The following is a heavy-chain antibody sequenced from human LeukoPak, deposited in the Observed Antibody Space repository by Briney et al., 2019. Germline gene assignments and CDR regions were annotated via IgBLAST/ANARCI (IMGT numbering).Heavy chain of an antibody. CDR3: AREDQYSSGGFDY. CDR2: IKQDGSEK. V-gene: IGHV3-7*01. Sequence: GGSLRLSCAASGFTFSSYWMSWVRQAPGKGLGWVANIKQDGSEKYYVDSVKGRFTISRDNAKNSLYLQMNSLRAEDTAVYYCAREDQYSSGGFDYWGQGTLVTVSS. CDR1: GFTFSSYW. D-gene: IGHD6-19*01. J-gene: IGHJ4*02.